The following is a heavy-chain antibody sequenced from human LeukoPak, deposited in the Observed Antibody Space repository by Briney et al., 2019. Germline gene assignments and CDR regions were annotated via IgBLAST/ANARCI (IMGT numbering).Heavy chain of an antibody. CDR2: IIPIFGTA. V-gene: IGHV1-69*01. Sequence: EASVKVSCKASGGTFSSYAISWVRQAPGQGLEWMGGIIPIFGTANYAQKFQGRVTITADESTSTAYMELSSLRSEDTAVYYCARAILPAAIPFDYWGQGTLVTVSS. CDR3: ARAILPAAIPFDY. D-gene: IGHD2-2*01. CDR1: GGTFSSYA. J-gene: IGHJ4*02.